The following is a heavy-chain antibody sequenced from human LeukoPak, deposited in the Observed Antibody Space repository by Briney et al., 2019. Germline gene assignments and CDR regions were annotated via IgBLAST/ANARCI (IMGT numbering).Heavy chain of an antibody. J-gene: IGHJ4*02. Sequence: GASVKVSCKASGGTFSSYAISWVRQAPGQGLEWMGRIIPILGIANYAQKFQGRVTITADKSTSTAYMELSSLRSEDTAVYYCATDRGGLFYSSGYFDYWGQGTLVTVSS. CDR1: GGTFSSYA. D-gene: IGHD6-19*01. CDR3: ATDRGGLFYSSGYFDY. CDR2: IIPILGIA. V-gene: IGHV1-69*04.